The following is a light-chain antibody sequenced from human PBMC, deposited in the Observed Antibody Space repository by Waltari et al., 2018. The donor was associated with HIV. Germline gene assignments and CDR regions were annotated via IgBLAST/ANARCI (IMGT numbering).Light chain of an antibody. Sequence: QTVLTQPASVSGSLGQSITISCTGTSSDVGGYNYVSWYQQYPGKAPKLMIYEVSYRPSGVSNRFSGSKSGNTASLTISGLQAEDEAEYYCSSFRSGSTLVVFGGGTKLTVL. CDR1: SSDVGGYNY. CDR3: SSFRSGSTLVV. CDR2: EVS. V-gene: IGLV2-14*01. J-gene: IGLJ2*01.